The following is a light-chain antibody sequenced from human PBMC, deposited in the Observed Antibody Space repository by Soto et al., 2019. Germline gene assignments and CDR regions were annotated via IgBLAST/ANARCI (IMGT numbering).Light chain of an antibody. V-gene: IGKV1-5*03. CDR3: QQYSSYIIT. CDR1: QSITSW. CDR2: KAS. Sequence: DIQMTQSPSTLSASVGDRVTVTCRASQSITSWLAWYQQKPGKAPNLLIYKASTLQSGVPSRFSGSGSGTEFTLTISSLQPDDFATYYCQQYSSYIITFGQGTRLEIK. J-gene: IGKJ5*01.